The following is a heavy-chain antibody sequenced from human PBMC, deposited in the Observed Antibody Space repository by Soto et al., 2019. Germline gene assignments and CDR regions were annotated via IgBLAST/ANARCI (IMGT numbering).Heavy chain of an antibody. CDR2: IYPGDSDT. CDR1: GYIFTNYW. V-gene: IGHV5-51*01. Sequence: PGESLKISCNGSGYIFTNYWIGWVRQMPGKGLEWMGIIYPGDSDTRYSPSFQGQVTISADKSISTAYLQWSSLKASDTAMYFCARRARGNRAFDYWGQGTQVTVSS. CDR3: ARRARGNRAFDY. D-gene: IGHD3-10*01. J-gene: IGHJ4*02.